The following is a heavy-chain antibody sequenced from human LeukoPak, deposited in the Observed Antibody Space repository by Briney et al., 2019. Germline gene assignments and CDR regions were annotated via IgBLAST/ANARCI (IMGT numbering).Heavy chain of an antibody. CDR1: GGSISSYY. CDR3: ARDSASYGYDAFDI. CDR2: IYTSGST. Sequence: SETLSLTCTVSGGSISSYYWSWIRQPAGKGLEWIGRIYTSGSTNYNPSLKSRVTMSVDTSKNQFSLKLSSVTAADTAVDYRARDSASYGYDAFDIWGQGTMVTVSS. J-gene: IGHJ3*02. D-gene: IGHD4-17*01. V-gene: IGHV4-4*07.